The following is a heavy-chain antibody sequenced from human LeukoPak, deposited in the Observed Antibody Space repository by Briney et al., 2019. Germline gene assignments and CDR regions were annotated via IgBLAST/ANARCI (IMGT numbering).Heavy chain of an antibody. CDR2: ISSSSSYI. D-gene: IGHD3-10*02. Sequence: GGCLRLSCAASGSTFSSYGMSWVRQAPGKGLECVSSISSSSSYIYYADPVKGRFTISRDNAKNSLYLQMNSLRAEDTAVYYCAELGITMIGGVWGKGTTVTISS. V-gene: IGHV3-21*01. J-gene: IGHJ6*04. CDR3: AELGITMIGGV. CDR1: GSTFSSYG.